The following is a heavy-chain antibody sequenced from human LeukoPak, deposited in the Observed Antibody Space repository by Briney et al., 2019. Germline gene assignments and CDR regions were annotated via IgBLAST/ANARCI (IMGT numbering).Heavy chain of an antibody. Sequence: SETLSLTCTVSGGSISSSSYYWGWIRQPPGKGLEWIGSIYYSGSTYYNPSLKSRVTISVDTSKNQFSLKLSSVTAADTAVYYCARRSAPYYYGSGKTWFDPWGQGTLVTVSS. CDR3: ARRSAPYYYGSGKTWFDP. CDR2: IYYSGST. V-gene: IGHV4-39*07. J-gene: IGHJ5*02. CDR1: GGSISSSSYY. D-gene: IGHD3-10*01.